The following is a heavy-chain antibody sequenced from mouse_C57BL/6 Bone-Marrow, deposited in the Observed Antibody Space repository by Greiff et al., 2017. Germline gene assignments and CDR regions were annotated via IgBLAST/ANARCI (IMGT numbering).Heavy chain of an antibody. CDR1: GFNFKDYY. Sequence: EVKLQQSGAELVKPGASVKLSCTASGFNFKDYYIHWVKQRTEQGLAWIGSIDPEDGVTTYAPNFQGKATITVDTSSNTAYLQLSSLTSEDTAVYYCTRSLIYCGTNYGGRGTALTVTA. D-gene: IGHD1-1*01. V-gene: IGHV14-2*01. CDR3: TRSLIYCGTNY. CDR2: IDPEDGVT. J-gene: IGHJ2*01.